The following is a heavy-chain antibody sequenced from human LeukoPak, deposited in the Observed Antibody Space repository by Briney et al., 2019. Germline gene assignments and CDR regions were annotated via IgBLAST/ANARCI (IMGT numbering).Heavy chain of an antibody. CDR1: GYTFTSYG. Sequence: ASVKVSCKASGYTFTSYGISWVRQAPGQGLEWMGRISAYNGNTNYAQKLQGRVTMTTDTSTSTAYMGLRSLRSDDTAVYYCARGLRYFDWLPFDYWGQGTLVTVSS. V-gene: IGHV1-18*01. CDR2: ISAYNGNT. D-gene: IGHD3-9*01. J-gene: IGHJ4*02. CDR3: ARGLRYFDWLPFDY.